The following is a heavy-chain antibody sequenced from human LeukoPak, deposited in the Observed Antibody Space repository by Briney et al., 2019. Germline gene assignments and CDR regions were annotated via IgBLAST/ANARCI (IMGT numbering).Heavy chain of an antibody. CDR3: AREATTGYAFDI. D-gene: IGHD1-26*01. V-gene: IGHV1-69*05. CDR2: IIPIFGTA. CDR1: GGTFSSYA. Sequence: ASVQVSCKASGGTFSSYAISWVRQAPGHGLEWMGGIIPIFGTANYAQKFQGRVTITTDESTSTAYMELSSLRSEDTAVYYCAREATTGYAFDIWGQGTMVTVSS. J-gene: IGHJ3*02.